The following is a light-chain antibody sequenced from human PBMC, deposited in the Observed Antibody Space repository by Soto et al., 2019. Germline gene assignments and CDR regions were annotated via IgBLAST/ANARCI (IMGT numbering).Light chain of an antibody. CDR3: SSYTPISTYV. Sequence: QSVLTQPASVSGSPGQSITISCTGTSSDVGGYNYVSWYQQHPGKAPKLMIYDVRNRPSGVSNRFSGSKSVNTASLTISGLQAEDEADYYCSSYTPISTYVFGTGIQLTVL. CDR1: SSDVGGYNY. V-gene: IGLV2-14*01. J-gene: IGLJ1*01. CDR2: DVR.